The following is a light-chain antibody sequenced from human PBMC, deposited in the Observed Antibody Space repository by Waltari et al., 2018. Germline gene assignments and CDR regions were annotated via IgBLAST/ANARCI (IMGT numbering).Light chain of an antibody. CDR3: SSYAGSVV. CDR1: RSDLGSYNV. V-gene: IGLV2-23*02. Sequence: SALTQPASVSGSRGPLITIPCPGSRSDLGSYNVVSWYQHHPGKAPNLLIYGVNNRPSGVSNRFSGSKSGNTASLTISGLQAEDEADYYCSSYAGSVVFGGGTKLTVL. J-gene: IGLJ3*02. CDR2: GVN.